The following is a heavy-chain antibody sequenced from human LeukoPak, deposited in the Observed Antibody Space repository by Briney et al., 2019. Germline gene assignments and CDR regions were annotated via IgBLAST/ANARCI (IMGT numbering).Heavy chain of an antibody. J-gene: IGHJ5*02. Sequence: SGGSLRLSCAASGFTFSSYAMHWVRQAPGKGLEWVAVISYDGSNKYYADSVKGRFTISRDNAKNSLYLQMNSLRAEDTAVYYCASFSNQAAAGWFDPWGQGTLVTVSS. CDR3: ASFSNQAAAGWFDP. CDR1: GFTFSSYA. CDR2: ISYDGSNK. V-gene: IGHV3-30*07. D-gene: IGHD6-13*01.